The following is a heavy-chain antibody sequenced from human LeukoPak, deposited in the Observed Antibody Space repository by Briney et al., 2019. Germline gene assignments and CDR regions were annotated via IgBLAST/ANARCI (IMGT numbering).Heavy chain of an antibody. V-gene: IGHV3-7*01. CDR3: ARPVGYSYGTDAFDI. Sequence: GGSPRLSCAASGFTFRNFWMSWVRQAPGRGLEWVANIHPEGNEKYHVESVKGRFTISRDNPKSSLFLQMNSLRAEDTAVYYCARPVGYSYGTDAFDIWGQGTMVTVSS. CDR1: GFTFRNFW. CDR2: IHPEGNEK. J-gene: IGHJ3*02. D-gene: IGHD5-18*01.